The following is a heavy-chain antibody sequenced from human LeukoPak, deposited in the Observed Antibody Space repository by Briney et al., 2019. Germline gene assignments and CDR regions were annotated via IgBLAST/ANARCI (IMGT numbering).Heavy chain of an antibody. V-gene: IGHV3-23*01. D-gene: IGHD6-19*01. CDR3: AKAGIAVAGFDDY. Sequence: QAGGSLRLSCAASGFTFSSYAMGWVRQAPGKGLEWVSAISGSGGSTYYADSVKGRFTISRDNSKNTLYLQMNSLRAEDTAVYYCAKAGIAVAGFDDYWGQGTLVTVSS. CDR2: ISGSGGST. J-gene: IGHJ4*02. CDR1: GFTFSSYA.